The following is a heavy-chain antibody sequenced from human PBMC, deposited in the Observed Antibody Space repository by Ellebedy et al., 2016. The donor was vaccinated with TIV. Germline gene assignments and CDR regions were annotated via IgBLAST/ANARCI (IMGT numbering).Heavy chain of an antibody. D-gene: IGHD2-21*01. CDR2: ISGSGGTT. CDR3: ARSYYYGMDV. Sequence: GESLKISCAASGFTFNSYAINWVRQAPGKGLEWVSAISGSGGTTYYADSVKGRFTISRDNSKNTLHLQMNSLRAEDTAVYYCARSYYYGMDVWGQGITVTVSS. J-gene: IGHJ6*02. V-gene: IGHV3-23*01. CDR1: GFTFNSYA.